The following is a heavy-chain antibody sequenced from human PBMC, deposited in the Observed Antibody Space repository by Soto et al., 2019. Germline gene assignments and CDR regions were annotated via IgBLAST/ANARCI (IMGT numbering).Heavy chain of an antibody. D-gene: IGHD2-15*01. CDR1: GYTFTSYD. CDR2: MSPNSGHT. J-gene: IGHJ4*02. Sequence: ASVKVSCKASGYTFTSYDINWVRQATGQGLEWMGWMSPNSGHTGYAQKFQGRVTMTRNTSISTAYMELSSLRSEDTAVYYFARGPRVTATSFDYWGQGTLVTVSS. V-gene: IGHV1-8*01. CDR3: ARGPRVTATSFDY.